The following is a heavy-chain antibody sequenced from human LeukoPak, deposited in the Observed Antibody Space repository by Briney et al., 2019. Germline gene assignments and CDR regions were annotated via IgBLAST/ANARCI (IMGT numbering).Heavy chain of an antibody. CDR1: GFTFRSYE. V-gene: IGHV3-48*03. CDR3: ARDRAVGWNTLNHGFDI. Sequence: GGSLRLSCAASGFTFRSYEMNWVRQAPGKGLEWVSYISASGDTIDYADSVKGRFTISRDNAKNSLYLQMNSLRAEDTAVYYCARDRAVGWNTLNHGFDIWGQGTMVTVSS. CDR2: ISASGDTI. D-gene: IGHD1/OR15-1a*01. J-gene: IGHJ3*02.